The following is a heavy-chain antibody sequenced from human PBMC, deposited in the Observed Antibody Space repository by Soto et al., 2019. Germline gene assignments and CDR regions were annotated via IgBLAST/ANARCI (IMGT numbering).Heavy chain of an antibody. V-gene: IGHV3-30*18. CDR2: ISYDGSNK. J-gene: IGHJ4*02. CDR3: AKEGLAVAGGDY. Sequence: QVQLVESGGGVVQPGRSLRLSCAASGFTFSSYDMHWVRQAPGKGLAWVAIISYDGSNKYYADSVKGRFTISRDNSKNTLYLQMNSLRAEDTAVYYCAKEGLAVAGGDYWGQGTLVTVSS. CDR1: GFTFSSYD. D-gene: IGHD6-19*01.